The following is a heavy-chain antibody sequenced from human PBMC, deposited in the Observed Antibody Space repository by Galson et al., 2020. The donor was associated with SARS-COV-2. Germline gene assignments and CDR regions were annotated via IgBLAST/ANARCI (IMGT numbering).Heavy chain of an antibody. V-gene: IGHV1-69*01. CDR1: GGTFSSYT. Sequence: KISCKPSGGTFSSYTISWVRQAPGQRLEWMGGIIPIFGSATYAQKFQGRVAITAGESTTTAYMELSSLTSEDTAVYYCATRVECSTSSCYEEYYYYGLDVWGQGTTVTVSS. CDR3: ATRVECSTSSCYEEYYYYGLDV. CDR2: IIPIFGSA. J-gene: IGHJ6*02. D-gene: IGHD2-2*01.